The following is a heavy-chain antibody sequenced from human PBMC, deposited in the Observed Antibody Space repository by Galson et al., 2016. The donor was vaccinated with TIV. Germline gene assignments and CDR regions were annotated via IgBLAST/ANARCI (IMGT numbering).Heavy chain of an antibody. Sequence: SLRLSCATSGFTFSNYWMHCVRQAPGKGLVWVSRISSDGSGTSYADSVKGRFTISRDNAKNTLYLQMNSLRVEDTALYYCVRDVTSSWDYWGQGTLVTVSS. J-gene: IGHJ4*02. CDR2: ISSDGSGT. V-gene: IGHV3-74*01. CDR3: VRDVTSSWDY. CDR1: GFTFSNYW. D-gene: IGHD6-6*01.